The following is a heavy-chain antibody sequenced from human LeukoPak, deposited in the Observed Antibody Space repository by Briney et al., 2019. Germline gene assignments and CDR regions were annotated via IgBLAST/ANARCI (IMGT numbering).Heavy chain of an antibody. D-gene: IGHD3-10*01. CDR3: ARERDTMVRGVHFDY. Sequence: GGSLRLSCAASGFTFSSYGMTWVRQAPGKGLEWVSYISSSSSTIYYADSVKGRFTISRDNAKNSLYLQLNSLRAEDTAVYYCARERDTMVRGVHFDYWGQGTLVTVSS. CDR1: GFTFSSYG. J-gene: IGHJ4*02. CDR2: ISSSSSTI. V-gene: IGHV3-48*01.